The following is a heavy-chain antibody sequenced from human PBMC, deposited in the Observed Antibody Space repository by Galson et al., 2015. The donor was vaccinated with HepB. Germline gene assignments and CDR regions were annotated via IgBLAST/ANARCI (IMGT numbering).Heavy chain of an antibody. J-gene: IGHJ3*02. V-gene: IGHV3-64D*06. CDR2: ISDNGGST. CDR3: VKGYSNSWNAAFDI. CDR1: GFTFSSYA. Sequence: SLRLSCAASGFTFSSYAVHWVRQAPGKGLEHVSSISDNGGSTYYTDSVKGRFTISRDNSRNTLNLQMSSLRVEDTAVYYCVKGYSNSWNAAFDIWGQGTAVTVSS. D-gene: IGHD6-13*01.